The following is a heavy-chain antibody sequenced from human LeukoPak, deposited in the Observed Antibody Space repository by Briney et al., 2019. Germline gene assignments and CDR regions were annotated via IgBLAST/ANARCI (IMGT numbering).Heavy chain of an antibody. J-gene: IGHJ4*02. CDR1: GFTFGHYG. Sequence: PGGSLRLSCAASGFTFGHYGMNWVRQAPGKGLEWVSAISGSGGSTYYADSVKGRFTIARDNSKRTLYLQMNSLRAEDTAVYYCAKDPYGSGSYYKFGYFDYWGQGTLVTVSS. D-gene: IGHD3-10*01. CDR2: ISGSGGST. V-gene: IGHV3-23*01. CDR3: AKDPYGSGSYYKFGYFDY.